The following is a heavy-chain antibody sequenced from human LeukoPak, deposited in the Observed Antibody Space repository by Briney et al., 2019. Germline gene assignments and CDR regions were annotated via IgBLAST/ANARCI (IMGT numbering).Heavy chain of an antibody. D-gene: IGHD3-22*01. CDR2: IYTSGST. V-gene: IGHV4-61*02. Sequence: PSETLSLTCTVSGGSISSGSYYWRWLRQPAGKGLEWLGRIYTSGSTNYNPSLKSRVTIVVDTSKNQFSLKLSSVTAADTAVYYCASEKYYYDSSGYYYYYYYMDVWGKGTTVTVSS. J-gene: IGHJ6*03. CDR1: GGSISSGSYY. CDR3: ASEKYYYDSSGYYYYYYYMDV.